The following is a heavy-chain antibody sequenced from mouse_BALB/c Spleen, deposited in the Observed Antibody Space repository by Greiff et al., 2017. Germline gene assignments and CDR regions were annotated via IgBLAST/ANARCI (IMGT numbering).Heavy chain of an antibody. D-gene: IGHD2-4*01. CDR3: ARGRDYDWFAY. CDR2: INSNGGST. Sequence: DVKLVESGGGLVQPGGSLKLSCAASGFTFSSYGMSWVRQTPDKRLELVATINSNGGSTYYPDSVKGRFTISRDNARNILYLQMSSLRSEDTAMYYCARGRDYDWFAYWGQGTLVTVSA. V-gene: IGHV5-6-3*01. J-gene: IGHJ3*01. CDR1: GFTFSSYG.